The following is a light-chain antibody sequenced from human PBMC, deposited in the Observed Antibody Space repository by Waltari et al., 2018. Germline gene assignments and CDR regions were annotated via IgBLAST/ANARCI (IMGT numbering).Light chain of an antibody. CDR2: GTA. Sequence: EIVLTQSPGTLSLSVGERATLACRASQYVDRKYFGWYQAKPGQTPRLLIYGTATRASGIPDRFSGRGSGTDFTLTISRLEPEDFGVYYCQQYNNFPGTFGQGTKVEIK. V-gene: IGKV3-20*01. CDR3: QQYNNFPGT. J-gene: IGKJ1*01. CDR1: QYVDRKY.